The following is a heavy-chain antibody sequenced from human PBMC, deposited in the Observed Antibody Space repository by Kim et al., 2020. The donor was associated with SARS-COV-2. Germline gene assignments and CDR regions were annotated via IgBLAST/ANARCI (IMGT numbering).Heavy chain of an antibody. V-gene: IGHV3-43*01. D-gene: IGHD3-22*01. CDR3: AKDNNYYDGSGYYVY. J-gene: IGHJ4*02. Sequence: DAVKGRFTISRDNSKNSLYLKMNSRRTEDTALYYCAKDNNYYDGSGYYVYWGQGTLVTVSS.